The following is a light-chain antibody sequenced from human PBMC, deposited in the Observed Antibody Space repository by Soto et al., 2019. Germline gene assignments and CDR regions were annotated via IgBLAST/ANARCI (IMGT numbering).Light chain of an antibody. CDR3: QQYNSYSPWT. Sequence: DVQMTQSHSTLSASVGDRVTITCWASQSSRSWLAWYQQKPGKAPKLLIYKASSLESGVPSRFSGSGSGTEFTLTISSLQPDDFATYYCQQYNSYSPWTFGQGTKVDIK. CDR2: KAS. J-gene: IGKJ1*01. CDR1: QSSRSW. V-gene: IGKV1-5*03.